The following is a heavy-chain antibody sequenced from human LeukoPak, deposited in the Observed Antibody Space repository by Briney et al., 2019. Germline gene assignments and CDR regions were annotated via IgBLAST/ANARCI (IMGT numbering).Heavy chain of an antibody. CDR1: GFTFSSYS. V-gene: IGHV3-21*01. CDR3: ARDERSGYLDY. D-gene: IGHD2-15*01. J-gene: IGHJ4*02. CDR2: ISSSSSYI. Sequence: GGSLRLSCAASGFTFSSYSMNWVRQAPGKGLEWVSSISSSSSYIYYADSVKGRFTISRDNSKNTLYLQMNSLRAEDTAVYYCARDERSGYLDYWGRGTLVTVSS.